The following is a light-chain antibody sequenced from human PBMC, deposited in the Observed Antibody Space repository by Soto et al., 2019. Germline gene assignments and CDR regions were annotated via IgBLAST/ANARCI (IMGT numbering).Light chain of an antibody. Sequence: QSVLTQPPSVSGAPGQRGTISCTGSGSNIGSGYDVHWYQHLPGTAPKLLIYTNINRPSGVPDRFSASKSGTSASLAITGLQAVDEADYYCQSSDSSLSGVVFGVGTKLNVL. CDR2: TNI. V-gene: IGLV1-40*01. CDR1: GSNIGSGYD. J-gene: IGLJ2*01. CDR3: QSSDSSLSGVV.